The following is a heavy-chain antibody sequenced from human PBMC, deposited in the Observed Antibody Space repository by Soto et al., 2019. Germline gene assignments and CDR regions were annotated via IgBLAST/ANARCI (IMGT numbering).Heavy chain of an antibody. V-gene: IGHV1-69*01. Sequence: QVQLVQSGAEVKKPGSSVKVSCKASGGTFSSYAISWVRQAPGQGLEWMGGIIPIFGTANYAQKFQGRVTITADESTSTSYMELSSLRSEDTAVYYCAGAKYYDFWSGYFLDYWGQGTLVTVSS. CDR2: IIPIFGTA. CDR3: AGAKYYDFWSGYFLDY. J-gene: IGHJ4*02. D-gene: IGHD3-3*01. CDR1: GGTFSSYA.